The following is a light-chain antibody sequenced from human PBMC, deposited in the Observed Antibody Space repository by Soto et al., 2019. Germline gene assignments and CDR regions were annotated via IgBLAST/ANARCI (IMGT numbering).Light chain of an antibody. V-gene: IGLV2-14*01. CDR1: SSDVGGYDS. CDR2: EVS. Sequence: QSALTQPASVSGSPGQSITISCTGTSSDVGGYDSVSWYQQHPGEAPKLMIFEVSNRPSGVSNRFSGSKSANTASLTISGLQPEDEADYYCSSYTSSSTYVFGTGTKLTVL. J-gene: IGLJ1*01. CDR3: SSYTSSSTYV.